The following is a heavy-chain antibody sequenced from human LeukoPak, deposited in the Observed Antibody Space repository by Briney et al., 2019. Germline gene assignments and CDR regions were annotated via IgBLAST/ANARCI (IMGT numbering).Heavy chain of an antibody. CDR3: ARPYCSGGSCYPGGLDY. CDR2: INHSGST. Sequence: PSETLSLTCAVYGGSFSGYYWSWIRQPPGKGLEWIGEINHSGSTNYNPSLKSRVTISVDTSKNQFSLKLSSVTAADTAVYYCARPYCSGGSCYPGGLDYWGQGTLVTVSS. D-gene: IGHD2-15*01. V-gene: IGHV4-34*01. CDR1: GGSFSGYY. J-gene: IGHJ4*02.